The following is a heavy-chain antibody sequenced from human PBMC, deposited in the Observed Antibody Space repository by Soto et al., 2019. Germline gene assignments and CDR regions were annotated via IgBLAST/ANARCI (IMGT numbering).Heavy chain of an antibody. Sequence: GGSLRLSCAASGFTFSSYAMSWVRQAPGKGLEWVSAISGSGGSTYYADSVKGRFTISTDKSKNTLYLQMNSLRAEDTAVYYCAKDMVAYFHPPGYWGQGTLVTVSS. CDR2: ISGSGGST. D-gene: IGHD2-15*01. CDR3: AKDMVAYFHPPGY. V-gene: IGHV3-23*01. J-gene: IGHJ4*02. CDR1: GFTFSSYA.